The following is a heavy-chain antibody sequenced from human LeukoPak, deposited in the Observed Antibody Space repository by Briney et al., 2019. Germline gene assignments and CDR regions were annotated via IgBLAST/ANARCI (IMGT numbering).Heavy chain of an antibody. V-gene: IGHV1-18*01. CDR1: GYTFTSYG. CDR2: TSANNGNT. CDR3: ARDQYSGSYYTYYYYYMDV. D-gene: IGHD1-26*01. J-gene: IGHJ6*03. Sequence: ASVKVSCKASGYTFTSYGISWVRQAPGQGLEWMGWTSANNGNTNYAQKLQGRVTMTTDTSTSTAYMELRSLRSDDTAVYYCARDQYSGSYYTYYYYYMDVWGKGTTVTVSS.